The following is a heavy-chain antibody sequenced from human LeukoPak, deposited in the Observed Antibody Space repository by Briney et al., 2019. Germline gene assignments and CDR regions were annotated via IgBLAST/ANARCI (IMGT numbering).Heavy chain of an antibody. CDR2: FDPEDGET. D-gene: IGHD3-16*01. Sequence: ASVKVSCKVSGYTLTELSMHWVRQAPGKGLEWMGGFDPEDGETIYAQKFQGRVTMTEDTSTDTACMELSSLRSEDTAVYYCATVSIVSGSYAFDYWGQGTLVTVSS. V-gene: IGHV1-24*01. J-gene: IGHJ4*02. CDR1: GYTLTELS. CDR3: ATVSIVSGSYAFDY.